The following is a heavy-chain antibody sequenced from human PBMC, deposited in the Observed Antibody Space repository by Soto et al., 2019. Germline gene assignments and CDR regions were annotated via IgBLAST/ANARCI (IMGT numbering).Heavy chain of an antibody. CDR3: AINADG. CDR2: VFNSGST. CDR1: GASISGHF. J-gene: IGHJ6*02. V-gene: IGHV4-59*08. Sequence: QVQLQESGPGLVKPSETLSLTCTVSGASISGHFWSWIRQPPGQGLEWIAYVFNSGSTYNPSLKSRVTIAVDTAKNQLSLELRSVIDADSAIYYCAINADGWGQGTTVTVSS.